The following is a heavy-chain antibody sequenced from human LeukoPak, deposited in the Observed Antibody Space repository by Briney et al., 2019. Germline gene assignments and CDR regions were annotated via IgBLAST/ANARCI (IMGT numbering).Heavy chain of an antibody. D-gene: IGHD3-3*01. CDR1: GYTFPGYY. Sequence: ASVKVSCKASGYTFPGYYMHWVRQAPGQGLEWMGWINPNSGGTNYAQKFQGRVTMTRDTSISTAYMELSRLRSDDTAVYYCARDYDWVVESDFWSGYGGHYYYYMDVWGKGTTVTVSS. CDR3: ARDYDWVVESDFWSGYGGHYYYYMDV. CDR2: INPNSGGT. V-gene: IGHV1-2*02. J-gene: IGHJ6*03.